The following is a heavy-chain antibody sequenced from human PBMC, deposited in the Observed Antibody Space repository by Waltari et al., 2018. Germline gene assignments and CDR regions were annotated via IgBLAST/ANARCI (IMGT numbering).Heavy chain of an antibody. CDR1: GFVFDDNS. J-gene: IGHJ4*02. CDR3: VKWDTAVLNAIDF. CDR2: INWSGVST. D-gene: IGHD5-18*01. Sequence: EVQLVESGGGVVRPGGCLRLSCAASGFVFDDNSMSWVRQTQAKGLEWVATINWSGVSTFYADSVKGRFTISRDNARSSVFLQMNSLTAEDTALYYCVKWDTAVLNAIDFWGQGTLVTVSS. V-gene: IGHV3-20*04.